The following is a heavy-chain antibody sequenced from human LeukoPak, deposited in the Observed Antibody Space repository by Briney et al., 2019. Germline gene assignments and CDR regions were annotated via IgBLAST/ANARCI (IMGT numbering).Heavy chain of an antibody. CDR3: ARGHTIAVELDY. CDR2: IYDSGST. CDR1: GGSIRSSYYY. J-gene: IGHJ4*02. Sequence: PSETLSLTCTVSGGSIRSSYYYWGWIRQPPGKGLEWIGSIYDSGSTYYNPSLKSRVTISVDTSKNQFSLKLNSVTAADTAVYYCARGHTIAVELDYWGQGTLVTVSS. D-gene: IGHD6-19*01. V-gene: IGHV4-39*01.